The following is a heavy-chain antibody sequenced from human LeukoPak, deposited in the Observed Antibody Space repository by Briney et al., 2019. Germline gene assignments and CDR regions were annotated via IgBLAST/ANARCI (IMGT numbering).Heavy chain of an antibody. Sequence: SETLSLTCTVSGGSISSSSYYWGWIRQPPGKGLEWIGSIYYSGSTYYNPSLKSRVTISVDTSKNQFSLKLSSVTAADTAVYYCARHVELTDAFDIWGQGTMVTVSS. CDR3: ARHVELTDAFDI. CDR2: IYYSGST. J-gene: IGHJ3*02. CDR1: GGSISSSSYY. V-gene: IGHV4-39*01. D-gene: IGHD5-24*01.